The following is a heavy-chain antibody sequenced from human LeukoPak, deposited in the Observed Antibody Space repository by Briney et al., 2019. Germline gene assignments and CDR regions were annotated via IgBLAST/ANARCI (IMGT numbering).Heavy chain of an antibody. Sequence: PGGSLTLSCAASGFTFRNYCMSWVRQAPGKGLEWVANMKEDGSKKYYVDSVKGRFTISRDNAKNSLYLQMNSLRVEDTAVYYCARDFDGWGQGTLVTVSS. V-gene: IGHV3-7*01. CDR1: GFTFRNYC. J-gene: IGHJ4*02. CDR2: MKEDGSKK. CDR3: ARDFDG.